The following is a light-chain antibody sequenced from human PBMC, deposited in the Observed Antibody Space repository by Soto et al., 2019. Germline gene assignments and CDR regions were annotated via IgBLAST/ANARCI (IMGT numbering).Light chain of an antibody. CDR1: QSVSSSY. J-gene: IGKJ2*01. CDR3: QQYGILPHHWVA. Sequence: EIVLTQSPGTLSLSPGERATLSCRASQSVSSSYLAWYQQKPGQAPRLLISGASTRATGIPDRFSGSRSESGFTLPISRLEPEAFALYDCQQYGILPHHWVAFGQGTKLEI. CDR2: GAS. V-gene: IGKV3-20*01.